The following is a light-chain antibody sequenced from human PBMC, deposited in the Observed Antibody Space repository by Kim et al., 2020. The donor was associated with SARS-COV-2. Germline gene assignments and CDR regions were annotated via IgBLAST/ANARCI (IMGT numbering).Light chain of an antibody. Sequence: KTVTISCTRSSGSIASNYVQWYQQRPGSAPSTVIYEDNQRPSGVPDRFSGSIDSSSNSASLTISGLKTGDEADYYCQSYDSSNLWVFGGGTQLTVL. CDR3: QSYDSSNLWV. CDR1: SGSIASNY. J-gene: IGLJ3*02. CDR2: EDN. V-gene: IGLV6-57*03.